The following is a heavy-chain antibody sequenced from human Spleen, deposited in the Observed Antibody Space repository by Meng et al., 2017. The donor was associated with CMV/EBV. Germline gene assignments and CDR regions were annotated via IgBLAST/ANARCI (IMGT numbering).Heavy chain of an antibody. D-gene: IGHD3-3*01. CDR1: GYPFSNFG. Sequence: GYPFSNFGIVWGRQAPGQGREWMGGVSTYNGDTNYAERFQDRVTMTTDTSTNTAYLELGNLRSDDTALYFCARLKVTTFLRPFDYWGQGTLVTVSS. CDR3: ARLKVTTFLRPFDY. V-gene: IGHV1-18*01. CDR2: VSTYNGDT. J-gene: IGHJ4*02.